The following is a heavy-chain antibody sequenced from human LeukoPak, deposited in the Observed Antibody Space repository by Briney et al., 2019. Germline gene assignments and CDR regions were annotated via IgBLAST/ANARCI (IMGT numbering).Heavy chain of an antibody. Sequence: GGSLRLSCAGSGFTFGSYSMNWVRHAPGKGLEWVSYIGHTGSITDYADSVKGRFTISRDNAKNSLYLQMNTLRAEDTAVYYCARGEDYGGNLAGDFDIWGQGTMVTVSS. CDR1: GFTFGSYS. CDR2: IGHTGSIT. D-gene: IGHD4-23*01. J-gene: IGHJ3*02. V-gene: IGHV3-48*04. CDR3: ARGEDYGGNLAGDFDI.